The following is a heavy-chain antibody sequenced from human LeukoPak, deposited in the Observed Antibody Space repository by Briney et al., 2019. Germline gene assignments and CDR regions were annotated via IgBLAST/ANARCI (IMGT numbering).Heavy chain of an antibody. CDR3: AVGIAAAGMDY. CDR1: GYTFTSYG. J-gene: IGHJ4*02. Sequence: ASVKVSCKASGYTFTSYGISWVRQATGQGLEWMGWMNPNSGNTGYAQKFQGRVTITRNTSISTAYMELSSLRSEDTAVYYCAVGIAAAGMDYWGQGTLVTVSS. V-gene: IGHV1-8*03. D-gene: IGHD6-13*01. CDR2: MNPNSGNT.